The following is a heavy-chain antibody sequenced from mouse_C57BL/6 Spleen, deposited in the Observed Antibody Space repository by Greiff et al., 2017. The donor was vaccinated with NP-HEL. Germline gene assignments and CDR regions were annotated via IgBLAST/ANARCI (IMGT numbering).Heavy chain of an antibody. Sequence: VQLQQSGAELVRPGTSVKVSCKASGYAFTNYLIEWVKQRPGQGLEWIGVINPGSGGTNYNEKFKGKATLTADKSSSTAYMQLSSLTSEDSAVYFCARRGDGYYTWFAYWGQGTLVTVSA. J-gene: IGHJ3*01. CDR2: INPGSGGT. V-gene: IGHV1-54*01. D-gene: IGHD2-3*01. CDR3: ARRGDGYYTWFAY. CDR1: GYAFTNYL.